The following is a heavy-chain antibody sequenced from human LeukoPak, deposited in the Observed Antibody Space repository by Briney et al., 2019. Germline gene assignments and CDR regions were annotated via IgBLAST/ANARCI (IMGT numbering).Heavy chain of an antibody. Sequence: SETLSLTCTASGGSISSYYWSWIRQPPGKGLEWIGYIYYSGSTNYKPSLKSRVAISVDTSKNQFSLKLSSVTAADTAVYYCARGGYYGSGNDFRFDPWGQGTLVTVSS. V-gene: IGHV4-59*01. CDR2: IYYSGST. CDR1: GGSISSYY. D-gene: IGHD3-10*01. CDR3: ARGGYYGSGNDFRFDP. J-gene: IGHJ5*02.